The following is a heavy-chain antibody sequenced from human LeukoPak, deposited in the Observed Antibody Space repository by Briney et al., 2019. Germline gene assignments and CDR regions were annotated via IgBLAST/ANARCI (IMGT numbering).Heavy chain of an antibody. CDR1: GFTFSDYS. D-gene: IGHD6-13*01. CDR2: ISSSSAYI. Sequence: GGSLRLTCAASGFTFSDYSMNWVRQAPGKGLEWVSSISSSSAYIYYADSVKGRFTISRDNAKNSLYLQMNSLRAEDTAIYYCARALNIAAAYDYWGQGILVTVSS. CDR3: ARALNIAAAYDY. J-gene: IGHJ4*02. V-gene: IGHV3-21*01.